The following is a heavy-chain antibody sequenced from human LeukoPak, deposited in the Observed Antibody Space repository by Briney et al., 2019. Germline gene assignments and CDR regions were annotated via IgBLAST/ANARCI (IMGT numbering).Heavy chain of an antibody. D-gene: IGHD2-2*01. CDR1: GGSFSGYY. CDR3: ARGQGVVPAAYYYYYYYMDV. Sequence: SETLSLTCAVYGGSFSGYYWSWIRQPPGKGLEWIGEINYSGSTNYNPSLKSRVTISVDTSKNQFSLKLSSVTAADTAVYYCARGQGVVPAAYYYYYYYMDVWGKGTTVTVSS. J-gene: IGHJ6*03. V-gene: IGHV4-34*01. CDR2: INYSGST.